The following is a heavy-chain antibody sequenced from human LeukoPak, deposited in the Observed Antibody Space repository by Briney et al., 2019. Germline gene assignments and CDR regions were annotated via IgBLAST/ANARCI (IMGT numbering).Heavy chain of an antibody. Sequence: GGSLRLSCAASGFTFSSYTIHWVRQAPGKGLEYVSAISSNGGSTHYANSVKGRFTISRDNSKNTLYLQMGSLRAEDMAVYYCATAPYSGSYKPPDYWGQGTLVTVSS. CDR2: ISSNGGST. CDR1: GFTFSSYT. CDR3: ATAPYSGSYKPPDY. D-gene: IGHD1-26*01. J-gene: IGHJ4*02. V-gene: IGHV3-64*01.